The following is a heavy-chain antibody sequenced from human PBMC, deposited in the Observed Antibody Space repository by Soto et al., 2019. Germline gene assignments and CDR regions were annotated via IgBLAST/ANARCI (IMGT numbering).Heavy chain of an antibody. Sequence: SETLSLTCPVSGSSFSSSYWNWIRQPPGKGLEWIGYIYYSGSTNYNPSLKSRVTISVDTSKKQFSLKLSSVTAADTAVYYCARGFSGNFPYYFAMDVWGQGTTVT. CDR2: IYYSGST. CDR1: GSSFSSSY. CDR3: ARGFSGNFPYYFAMDV. V-gene: IGHV4-59*01. D-gene: IGHD1-26*01. J-gene: IGHJ6*02.